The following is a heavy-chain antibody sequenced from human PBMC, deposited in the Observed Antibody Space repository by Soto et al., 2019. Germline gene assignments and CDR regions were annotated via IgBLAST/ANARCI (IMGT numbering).Heavy chain of an antibody. Sequence: PGGSLRLSCAASGFTFSDYYMSWFRQAPGKGLEWVSYISSSSSYTNYADSVKGRFTISRDNAKNSLYLQMNSLRAEDTAVYYCAGRMTTVTYFDSWGQGTPVTVSA. CDR2: ISSSSSYT. CDR3: AGRMTTVTYFDS. J-gene: IGHJ4*02. D-gene: IGHD4-17*01. V-gene: IGHV3-11*06. CDR1: GFTFSDYY.